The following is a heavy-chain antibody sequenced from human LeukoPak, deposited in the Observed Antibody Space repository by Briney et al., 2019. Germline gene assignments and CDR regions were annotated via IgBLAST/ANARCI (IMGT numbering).Heavy chain of an antibody. CDR1: GFTFSDHY. V-gene: IGHV3-11*01. D-gene: IGHD1-26*01. CDR2: ISGSSSGI. J-gene: IGHJ3*02. Sequence: GSLLLSCAVSGFTFSDHYMSWIRPAPGKGLEGVSYISGSSSGIYSADSVRGRFTISRDNAKNSLYLQMKSLSAEDTAVYYCARGLRGATNAFDIWGQGTMVTVSS. CDR3: ARGLRGATNAFDI.